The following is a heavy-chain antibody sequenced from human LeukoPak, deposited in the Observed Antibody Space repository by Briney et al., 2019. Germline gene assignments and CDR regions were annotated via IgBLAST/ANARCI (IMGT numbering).Heavy chain of an antibody. Sequence: PGGSLRLSCAASGFTVSSNYMSWVRQAPGKGLEWVSVIYSGGSTYYADSVKGRFTISRDNSKNTLYLQMNRLRAEDTAVYYCARGGKGTSCYEVDYWGQGTLVTVSS. V-gene: IGHV3-66*01. CDR2: IYSGGST. D-gene: IGHD2-2*01. CDR3: ARGGKGTSCYEVDY. CDR1: GFTVSSNY. J-gene: IGHJ4*02.